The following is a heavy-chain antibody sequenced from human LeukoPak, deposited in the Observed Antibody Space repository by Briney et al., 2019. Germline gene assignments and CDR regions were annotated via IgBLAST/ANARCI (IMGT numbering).Heavy chain of an antibody. Sequence: SETLPLTCAVYGGSFSGYYWIWIRQPPGKGREGIGEINHSGSTNYNPSLKRRVTISVDTSKNQFSLKLSSVTAADTAVYYCARGLINVWGSYRYFDYWGQGTLVTVSS. CDR2: INHSGST. CDR3: ARGLINVWGSYRYFDY. J-gene: IGHJ4*02. D-gene: IGHD3-16*02. V-gene: IGHV4-34*01. CDR1: GGSFSGYY.